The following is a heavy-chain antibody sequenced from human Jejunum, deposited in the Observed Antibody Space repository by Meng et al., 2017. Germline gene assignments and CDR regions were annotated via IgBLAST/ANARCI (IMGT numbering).Heavy chain of an antibody. CDR2: MYQSGTT. CDR3: ARHISVTGTRGFDY. J-gene: IGHJ4*02. V-gene: IGHV4-4*02. Sequence: HGQLQESVPGLVQPSETLSLTCAVSGAAISSGNWWSWVRQPPGKGLEWIGEMYQSGTTNYNPSLKSRVTILLDTSKNQLSLELTSVTAADTAVYYCARHISVTGTRGFDYWGQGTLVTVSS. CDR1: GAAISSGNW. D-gene: IGHD6-19*01.